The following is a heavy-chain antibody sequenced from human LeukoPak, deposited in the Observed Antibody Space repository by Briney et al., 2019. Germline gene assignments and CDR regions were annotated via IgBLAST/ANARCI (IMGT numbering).Heavy chain of an antibody. V-gene: IGHV3-23*01. D-gene: IGHD5-18*01. CDR2: ISGSGGST. CDR3: AHGYSYGYSAFDI. CDR1: GFTFSSYS. Sequence: SGGSLRLSCAASGFTFSSYSMNWVRQAPGKGLEWVSAISGSGGSTYYADSVKGRFTISRDNSKNTLYLQMNSLRAEDTAVYYCAHGYSYGYSAFDIWGQGTMVTVSS. J-gene: IGHJ3*02.